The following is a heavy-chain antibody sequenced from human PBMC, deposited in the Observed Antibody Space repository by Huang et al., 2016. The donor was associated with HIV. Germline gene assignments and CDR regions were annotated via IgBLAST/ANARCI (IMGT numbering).Heavy chain of an antibody. CDR1: GFTFRSYW. V-gene: IGHV3-7*01. J-gene: IGHJ4*02. CDR2: RNQDEREK. D-gene: IGHD2-15*01. CDR3: ARRMDLDY. Sequence: QLVESGGGLVQPGGSLRRSCAASGFTFRSYWMSWVRQAPGKGLEWVANRNQDEREKYYLDSVKGRFSISRDNAKASLYLQLGNLRVEDTGIYYCARRMDLDYWGQGILLTVSS.